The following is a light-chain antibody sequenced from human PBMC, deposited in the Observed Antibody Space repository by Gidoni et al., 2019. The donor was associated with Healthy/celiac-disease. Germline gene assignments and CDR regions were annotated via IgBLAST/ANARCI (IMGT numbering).Light chain of an antibody. CDR1: QSIRSY. CDR3: QQSYSTPYT. V-gene: IGKV1-39*01. CDR2: AAS. Sequence: DLQMPQSPSSLSASVGDRVTITCRASQSIRSYLDLYQQKPGKAPKLLIYAASSLQSGVPSRFSGSGSGTDFTLTISRLQPEDFATYYCQQSYSTPYTFGQGTKLEIK. J-gene: IGKJ2*01.